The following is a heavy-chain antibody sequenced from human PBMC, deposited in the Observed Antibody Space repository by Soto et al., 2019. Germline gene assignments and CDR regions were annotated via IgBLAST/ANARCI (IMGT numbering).Heavy chain of an antibody. CDR3: ARTILRYFDWLLYDAFDS. V-gene: IGHV1-3*01. CDR1: GYTFTSYA. D-gene: IGHD3-9*01. Sequence: ASVKVSCKASGYTFTSYAMHWVRQAPGQRLEWMGWINAGNGNTKYSQKFQGRVTITRDTSASTAYMELSSLRSEDTAVYYCARTILRYFDWLLYDAFDSWGQGTRVTVSS. J-gene: IGHJ3*02. CDR2: INAGNGNT.